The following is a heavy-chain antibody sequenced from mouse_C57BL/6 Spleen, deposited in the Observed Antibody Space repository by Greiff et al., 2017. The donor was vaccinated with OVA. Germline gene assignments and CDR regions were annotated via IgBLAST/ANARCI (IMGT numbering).Heavy chain of an antibody. Sequence: QVQLQQSGAELARPGASVKLSCKASGYTFTSYGISWVKQRTGQGLEWIGEIYPRSGNTYYNEKFKGKATLTADKSSSTAYMELRSLTSEDSAVYFGARMDYGSSYGYFDVWGTGTTVTVSS. CDR1: GYTFTSYG. CDR3: ARMDYGSSYGYFDV. V-gene: IGHV1-81*01. D-gene: IGHD1-1*01. CDR2: IYPRSGNT. J-gene: IGHJ1*03.